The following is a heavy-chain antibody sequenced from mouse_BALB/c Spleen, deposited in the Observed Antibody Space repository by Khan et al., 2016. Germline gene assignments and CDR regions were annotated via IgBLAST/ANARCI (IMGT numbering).Heavy chain of an antibody. V-gene: IGHV3-8*02. CDR3: ARYDGSSYVRAMDY. D-gene: IGHD1-1*01. CDR2: ISYSGST. J-gene: IGHJ4*01. Sequence: EVQLQASGPSLVKPSQTLSLTCSVTGDSITSGYWNWIRKFPGNKLEYMGYISYSGSTYYNPSLTSRISITRDTSKNQYYLQLNSVTTEDTATYYCARYDGSSYVRAMDYWGQGTSVTVSS. CDR1: GDSITSGY.